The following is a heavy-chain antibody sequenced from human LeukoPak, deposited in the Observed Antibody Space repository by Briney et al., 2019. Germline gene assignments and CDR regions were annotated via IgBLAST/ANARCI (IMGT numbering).Heavy chain of an antibody. CDR2: INPGGGST. CDR1: GYTFTSYY. Sequence: GSSVKVSCKASGYTFTSYYMHWVRQAPGQGLEWMGIINPGGGSTSYAQKFQGRVTMTRDTSTSTVYMELSSLRSEDTAVYYCARDRWTSSYYYGMDVWGQGTTVTVSS. J-gene: IGHJ6*02. D-gene: IGHD3/OR15-3a*01. CDR3: ARDRWTSSYYYGMDV. V-gene: IGHV1-46*01.